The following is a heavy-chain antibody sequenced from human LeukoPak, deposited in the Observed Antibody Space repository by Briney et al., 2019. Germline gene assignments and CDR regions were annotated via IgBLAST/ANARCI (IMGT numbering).Heavy chain of an antibody. J-gene: IGHJ6*03. V-gene: IGHV1-69*01. CDR3: AGGTSSWSGSNYYYYMDV. D-gene: IGHD6-13*01. CDR1: GGAFSSYA. Sequence: SVKVSCKASGGAFSSYAISWVRQAPGQGLEWMGGIIPIFGTANYAQKFQGRVTITADESTSTAYMELSSLRSEDTAVYYCAGGTSSWSGSNYYYYMDVWGKGTTVTVSS. CDR2: IIPIFGTA.